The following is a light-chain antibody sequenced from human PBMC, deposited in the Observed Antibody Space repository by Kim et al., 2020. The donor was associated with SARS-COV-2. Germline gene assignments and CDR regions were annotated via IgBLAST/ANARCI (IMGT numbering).Light chain of an antibody. CDR3: QQYYNIPWT. J-gene: IGKJ1*01. Sequence: DIVMTQSPDSLAVSLGERATINCKSSQSVLYSSNNNNYLAWYQQRPGQPPKLHIYWASTRESGVPDRFSGSGSGTDFTLTISSLQAEDVAVYYCQQYYNIPWTFGQGTKVDIK. V-gene: IGKV4-1*01. CDR2: WAS. CDR1: QSVLYSSNNNNY.